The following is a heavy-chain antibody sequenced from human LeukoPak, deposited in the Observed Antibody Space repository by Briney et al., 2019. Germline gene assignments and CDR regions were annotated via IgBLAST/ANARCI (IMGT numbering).Heavy chain of an antibody. V-gene: IGHV3-21*01. J-gene: IGHJ4*02. CDR3: ARDGPRDGYTSHYYDY. Sequence: GGSLRLSCAASGFTFSSYSMNWVRQAPGKGLEWVSSISSSSSCIYYADSVKGRFTISRDNAKNSLYLQMNSLRAEDTAVYYCARDGPRDGYTSHYYDYWGQGTLVTVSS. D-gene: IGHD5-24*01. CDR1: GFTFSSYS. CDR2: ISSSSSCI.